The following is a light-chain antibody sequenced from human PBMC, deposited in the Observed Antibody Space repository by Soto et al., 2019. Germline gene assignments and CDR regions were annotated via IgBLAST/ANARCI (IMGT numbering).Light chain of an antibody. CDR2: KAS. J-gene: IGKJ1*01. CDR1: QTISTK. V-gene: IGKV1-5*03. Sequence: DIQMTQSPSTLSVSVGDRATLTCRASQTISTKLAWYQQKPGQAPKLLIYKASTRASGIPSRFSGSGSGTEISLTISSLQPDDFATDYCQHYYSYSEAFGQGTKVDIK. CDR3: QHYYSYSEA.